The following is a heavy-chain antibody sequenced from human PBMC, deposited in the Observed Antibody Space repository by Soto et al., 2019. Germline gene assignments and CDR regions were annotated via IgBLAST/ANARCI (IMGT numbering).Heavy chain of an antibody. Sequence: LSLTCTVSGGSISSSSYYWGWIRQPPGKGLEWIGSIYYSGSTYYNPSLKSRVTISVDTSKNQFSLKLSSVTAADTAVYYCARGHYYDSSGYYIPPFDYWGQGTLVTVSS. J-gene: IGHJ4*02. CDR2: IYYSGST. D-gene: IGHD3-22*01. CDR3: ARGHYYDSSGYYIPPFDY. CDR1: GGSISSSSYY. V-gene: IGHV4-39*01.